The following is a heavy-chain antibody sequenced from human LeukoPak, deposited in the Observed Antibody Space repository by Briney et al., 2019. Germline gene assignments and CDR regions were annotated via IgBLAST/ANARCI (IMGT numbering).Heavy chain of an antibody. V-gene: IGHV3-48*01. CDR2: ISSDSNTI. Sequence: WVRQAPGKGLEWVSYISSDSNTIYYADSVKGRFTISRDNAKNSLYLQMNSLRAEDTAVYYCARGLYGDHGGYWGQGTLVTVSS. CDR3: ARGLYGDHGGY. J-gene: IGHJ4*02. D-gene: IGHD4-17*01.